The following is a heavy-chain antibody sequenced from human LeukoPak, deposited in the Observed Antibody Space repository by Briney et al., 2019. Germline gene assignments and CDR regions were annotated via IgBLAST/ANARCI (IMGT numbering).Heavy chain of an antibody. CDR2: ISGSGGST. CDR3: AKGSRSGYYLDDAFDI. J-gene: IGHJ3*02. D-gene: IGHD3-22*01. CDR1: GFTFSSYA. V-gene: IGHV3-23*01. Sequence: GSLRLSCAASGFTFSSYAMSWVRQAPGKGLEWVSAISGSGGSTYYADSVKGRFTISRDNSKNTLYLQMNSLRAEDTAVYYCAKGSRSGYYLDDAFDIWGQGTMVTVSS.